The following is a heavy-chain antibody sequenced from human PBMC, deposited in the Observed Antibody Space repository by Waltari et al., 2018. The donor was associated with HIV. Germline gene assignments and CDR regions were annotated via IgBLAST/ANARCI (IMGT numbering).Heavy chain of an antibody. Sequence: QVQLPESGPGLVKPSQTLSLTCTDPGCSISSGSYSWSWIRQPAGKGLEWIGRVYTSGTTNYNPSLKSRVTISVDTSKNQISLKMRSMTAADTAVYYCARVSLAGWFDPWGQGTLVTVSS. CDR3: ARVSLAGWFDP. J-gene: IGHJ5*02. CDR1: GCSISSGSYS. V-gene: IGHV4-61*02. CDR2: VYTSGTT. D-gene: IGHD6-19*01.